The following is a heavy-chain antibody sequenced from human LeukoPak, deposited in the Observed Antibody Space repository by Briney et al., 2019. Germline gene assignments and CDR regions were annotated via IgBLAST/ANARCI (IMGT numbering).Heavy chain of an antibody. CDR1: GFTISLNY. J-gene: IGHJ4*02. D-gene: IGHD5-24*01. CDR3: ARGLPGGTARQLDVFDY. Sequence: NPGGSLRLSCAASGFTISLNYMGWVRQAPGKGLEWVATIYTGDSRDYLESVRGRFTISTDKSKSILYLQMNSLRVEDTAVYFCARGLPGGTARQLDVFDYWGQGTLVTVSS. CDR2: IYTGDSR. V-gene: IGHV3-53*01.